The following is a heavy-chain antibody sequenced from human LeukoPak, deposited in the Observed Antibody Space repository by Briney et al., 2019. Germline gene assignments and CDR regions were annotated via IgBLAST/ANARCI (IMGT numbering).Heavy chain of an antibody. CDR3: ARLDRGLWSPGGAFDI. D-gene: IGHD4/OR15-4a*01. CDR2: IYYSGST. J-gene: IGHJ3*02. V-gene: IGHV4-61*10. CDR1: GGSISSGYYY. Sequence: PSETLSLTCTVSGGSISSGYYYWSWIRQPAGKGLEWIGYIYYSGSTNYNPSLKSRVTISVDTSKNQFSLKLSSVTAADTAVYYCARLDRGLWSPGGAFDIWGQGTMVTVSS.